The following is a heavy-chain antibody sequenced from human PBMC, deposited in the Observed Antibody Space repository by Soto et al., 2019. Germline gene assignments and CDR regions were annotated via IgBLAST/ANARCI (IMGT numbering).Heavy chain of an antibody. Sequence: ASETLSLTCAVYGGSFSGYYWSWIRQPPGKGLEWIGEINHSGSTNYNPSLKSRVTISVDTSKNQFSLKLSSVTAADTAAYYCARTATRYDILTGYSPWFDPWGQGTLVTVSS. J-gene: IGHJ5*02. CDR3: ARTATRYDILTGYSPWFDP. D-gene: IGHD3-9*01. CDR2: INHSGST. CDR1: GGSFSGYY. V-gene: IGHV4-34*01.